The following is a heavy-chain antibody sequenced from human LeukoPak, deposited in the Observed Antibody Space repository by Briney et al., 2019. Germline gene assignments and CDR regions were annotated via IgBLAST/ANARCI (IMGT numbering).Heavy chain of an antibody. D-gene: IGHD6-25*01. CDR3: ARFAAGGSYYYYMDV. V-gene: IGHV3-48*01. CDR2: IGTSSTTI. J-gene: IGHJ6*03. Sequence: GGSLRLSCAASGFTFSSFTMNWVRQPPGKGLEWVSNIGTSSTTIYYADSVKGRFTISRDNAKNSLYLQMNSLRADDTAVYYCARFAAGGSYYYYMDVWGKGTTVTVSS. CDR1: GFTFSSFT.